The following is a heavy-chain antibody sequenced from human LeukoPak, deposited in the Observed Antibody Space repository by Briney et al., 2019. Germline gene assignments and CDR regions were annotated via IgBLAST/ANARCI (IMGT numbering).Heavy chain of an antibody. CDR2: ISSGGGTI. CDR1: GFTFSSYS. D-gene: IGHD3-10*01. V-gene: IGHV3-48*01. Sequence: PGGSQRLSCVASGFTFSSYSMNWVRQAPGKGLEWISYISSGGGTIHYADSVKGRFTISRDNAKNSLYLQMNSLRAEDTAVYYCARDPAGAGIYYDYWGQGTLVTVSS. CDR3: ARDPAGAGIYYDY. J-gene: IGHJ4*02.